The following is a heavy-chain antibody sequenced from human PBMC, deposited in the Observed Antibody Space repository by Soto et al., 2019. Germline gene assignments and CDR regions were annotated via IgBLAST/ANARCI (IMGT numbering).Heavy chain of an antibody. J-gene: IGHJ5*02. CDR2: MNPNSGNT. CDR1: GYTFTSYD. D-gene: IGHD3-3*01. Sequence: ASVKVSCKASGYTFTSYDINWVRQATGQGLEWMGWMNPNSGNTGYAQKFQGRVTMTRNTSISTAYMELSSLRSEDTAVYYCARGKRETLRFLEWLLPNWFDPWGQGTLVT. V-gene: IGHV1-8*01. CDR3: ARGKRETLRFLEWLLPNWFDP.